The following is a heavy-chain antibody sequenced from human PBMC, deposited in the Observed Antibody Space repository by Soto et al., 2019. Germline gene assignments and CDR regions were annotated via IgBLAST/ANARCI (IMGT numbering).Heavy chain of an antibody. CDR3: AKGLVAATFYWYFDL. CDR1: GFTFSSYA. CDR2: ISGSGGST. V-gene: IGHV3-23*01. Sequence: EVQLLESGGGLVQPGGSLRLSCAASGFTFSSYAMSWVRQAPGKGLEWVSAISGSGGSTYYADSVKGRFTISRDNSXXTLYLQMNSLRAEDTAVYYCAKGLVAATFYWYFDLWGRGTLVTVSS. J-gene: IGHJ2*01. D-gene: IGHD2-15*01.